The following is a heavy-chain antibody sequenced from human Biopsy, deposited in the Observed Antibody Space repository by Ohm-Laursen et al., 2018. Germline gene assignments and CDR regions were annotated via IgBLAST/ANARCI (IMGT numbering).Heavy chain of an antibody. CDR2: IRSKAKSYAT. J-gene: IGHJ4*02. Sequence: SLRLSCAASGFTFSASAVHWVRQASGKGLEWVGRIRSKAKSYATAYAASVTGRFTISRDDSKNTTYLQMKSLKTEDRAVYYCTLEGAGFDNWGQGTLVTVSS. V-gene: IGHV3-73*01. CDR1: GFTFSASA. CDR3: TLEGAGFDN. D-gene: IGHD3-10*01.